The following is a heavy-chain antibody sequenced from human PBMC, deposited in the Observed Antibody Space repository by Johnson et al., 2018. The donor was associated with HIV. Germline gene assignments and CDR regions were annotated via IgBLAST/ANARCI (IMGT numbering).Heavy chain of an antibody. CDR2: ISGSGGST. CDR3: ARGHSPDAFDI. CDR1: GFTFSS. Sequence: MLLVESGGGVVQPGRSLRLSCAASGFTFSSMHWDRQAPGKGLEWVSAISGSGGSTYYADSVKGRFTISRDNSKNTLFLQMNSLRAEDTAVYYCARGHSPDAFDIWGQGTIVTVSS. V-gene: IGHV3-23*04. D-gene: IGHD6-13*01. J-gene: IGHJ3*02.